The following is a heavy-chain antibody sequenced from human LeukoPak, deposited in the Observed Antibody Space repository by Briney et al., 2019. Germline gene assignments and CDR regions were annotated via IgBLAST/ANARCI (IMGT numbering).Heavy chain of an antibody. CDR1: GFSFSNFA. D-gene: IGHD4-17*01. CDR3: TRDPNGDYVGAFDS. V-gene: IGHV3-23*01. CDR2: INGGHYPT. J-gene: IGHJ5*01. Sequence: GGSLTLSCAASGFSFSNFAMTWVRQAPGKGLEWVSSINGGHYPTYNTDSVKGRFTISRDYSKNTLHLQMNSLRADDTAVYYCTRDPNGDYVGAFDSWGQGTLVTVSS.